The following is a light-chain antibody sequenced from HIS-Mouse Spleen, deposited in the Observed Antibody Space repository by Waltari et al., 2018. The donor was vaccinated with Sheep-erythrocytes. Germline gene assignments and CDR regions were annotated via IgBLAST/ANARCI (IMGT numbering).Light chain of an antibody. CDR2: AAS. V-gene: IGKV1-9*01. CDR3: QQLNSYPALT. Sequence: DIQLTQSPSFLSASVGDRVTINCRASHGISSYLAWYQQKPGKAPKLLIYAASTLQSGVPSRFSGSGSGTEFTLTISSLQPEDFATYYCQQLNSYPALTFGGGTKVEIK. J-gene: IGKJ4*01. CDR1: HGISSY.